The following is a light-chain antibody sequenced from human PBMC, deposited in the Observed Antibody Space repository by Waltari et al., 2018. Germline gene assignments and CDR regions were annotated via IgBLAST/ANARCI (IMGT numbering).Light chain of an antibody. Sequence: DIQMAQSPSSLYASVGDRITITCRASQSISSHLNWYQHKSGKAPKLLIYAASSLQSGVPSRFSGSGSGTDFTLTISSLQPEDFATYYCQQSYSAPHFGPGTKVDIK. CDR2: AAS. CDR3: QQSYSAPH. CDR1: QSISSH. J-gene: IGKJ3*01. V-gene: IGKV1-39*01.